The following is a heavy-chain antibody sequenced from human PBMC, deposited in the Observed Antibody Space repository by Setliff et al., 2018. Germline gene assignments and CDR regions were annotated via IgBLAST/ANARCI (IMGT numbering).Heavy chain of an antibody. D-gene: IGHD3-22*01. CDR2: VSYGGST. J-gene: IGHJ6*03. V-gene: IGHV4-59*08. CDR1: GAAISTYH. Sequence: SATLSLPCAVSGAAISTYHWSWLRQPPGKGLEWIGYVSYGGSTKYNPSLESRVTISLDAPKNQFSLKLTSVTAADTAVYYCARTGTTYYYSCMDVWGKGTTVTVS. CDR3: ARTGTTYYYSCMDV.